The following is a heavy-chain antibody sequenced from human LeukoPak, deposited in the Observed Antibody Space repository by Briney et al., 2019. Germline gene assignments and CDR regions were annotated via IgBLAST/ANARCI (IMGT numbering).Heavy chain of an antibody. Sequence: PSETLSLTCTVSGGSISSSSYSWGWIRQPPGKGLEWIGSIYYSGSNYYNPSLKSRVTISVDTSKNQFSLKLSSVTAADTAVYYCARQGVGATHAFDIWGQGTMVTVSS. V-gene: IGHV4-39*01. CDR1: GGSISSSSYS. D-gene: IGHD1-26*01. CDR2: IYYSGSN. J-gene: IGHJ3*02. CDR3: ARQGVGATHAFDI.